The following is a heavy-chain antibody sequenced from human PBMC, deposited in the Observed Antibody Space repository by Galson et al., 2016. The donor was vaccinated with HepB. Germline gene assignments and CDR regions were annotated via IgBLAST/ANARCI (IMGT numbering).Heavy chain of an antibody. D-gene: IGHD3-16*01. CDR2: INGAGRNT. CDR1: GFNFITTW. J-gene: IGHJ3*02. Sequence: SLRLSCAASGFNFITTWMHWVRQMPGKGLVWVSRINGAGRNTNYADSVRGRFTISRDKAKNTVSLQMNSLRAEDTAIYYCVRDFLWGEGADAFDIWGQGTRVTVSS. V-gene: IGHV3-74*01. CDR3: VRDFLWGEGADAFDI.